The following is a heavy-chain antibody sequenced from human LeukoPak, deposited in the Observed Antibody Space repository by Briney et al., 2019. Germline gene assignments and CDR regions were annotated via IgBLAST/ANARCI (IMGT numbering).Heavy chain of an antibody. CDR2: IYPGDSDT. Sequence: GEPLKISCKGSGYSFTNYWIGWVRQMPGKGLEWMGIIYPGDSDTRYSPSFQGQVTISADKSISTAYLQWSSLKASDTAMYYCARPGYCSGGSCYVVDYWGQGTLVTVSS. CDR3: ARPGYCSGGSCYVVDY. CDR1: GYSFTNYW. V-gene: IGHV5-51*01. D-gene: IGHD2-15*01. J-gene: IGHJ4*02.